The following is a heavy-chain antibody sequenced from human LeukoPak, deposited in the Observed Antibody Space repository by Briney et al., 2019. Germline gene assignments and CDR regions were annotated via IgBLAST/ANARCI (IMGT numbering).Heavy chain of an antibody. J-gene: IGHJ5*02. Sequence: PGGSLRLSCAASGFTFSSYSMNWVRQAPGKGLEWVSSISSSSSYIYYADSVKGRFTISRDNAKNSLYLQMNSLRAEDTAVYYCARDRRAGYYGSGSSAAWGQGTLVTVSS. D-gene: IGHD3-10*01. V-gene: IGHV3-21*01. CDR3: ARDRRAGYYGSGSSAA. CDR1: GFTFSSYS. CDR2: ISSSSSYI.